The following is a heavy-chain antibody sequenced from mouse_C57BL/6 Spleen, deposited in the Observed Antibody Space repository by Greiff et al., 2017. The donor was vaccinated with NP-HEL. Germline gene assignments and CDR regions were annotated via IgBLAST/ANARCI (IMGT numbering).Heavy chain of an antibody. CDR3: ARSAYYDHYFDY. Sequence: QVQLQQSGAELVRPGSSVKLSCKASGYTFTSYWMHWVKQRPIQGLEWIGNIDPSDSETHYNQKFKDKATLTVDKSSSTAYMQLSSLTSEDSAVYYCARSAYYDHYFDYWGQGTTLTVSS. D-gene: IGHD2-4*01. CDR1: GYTFTSYW. V-gene: IGHV1-52*01. J-gene: IGHJ2*01. CDR2: IDPSDSET.